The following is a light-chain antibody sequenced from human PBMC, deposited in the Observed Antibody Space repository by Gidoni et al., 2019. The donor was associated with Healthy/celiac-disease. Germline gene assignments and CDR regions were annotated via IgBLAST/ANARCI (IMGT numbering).Light chain of an antibody. CDR1: SSYVGGYNY. Sequence: QSALTPPRSVSGSPGQSVTISFTGTSSYVGGYNYVSWYQQHPGKAPKLMIYDVSKRPSGVPERFSGSKSGNTASLTISGLQAEDEADYYCCSYAGSYTPWVFGTGTKVTVL. CDR3: CSYAGSYTPWV. V-gene: IGLV2-11*01. CDR2: DVS. J-gene: IGLJ1*01.